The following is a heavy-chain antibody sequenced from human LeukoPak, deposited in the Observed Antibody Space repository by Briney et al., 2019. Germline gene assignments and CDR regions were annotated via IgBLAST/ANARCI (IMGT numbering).Heavy chain of an antibody. CDR2: LSASSTST. J-gene: IGHJ4*02. Sequence: GGSLRLSCAASGFDFSSYGMSWVRQSPGKGLEWVSTLSASSTSTYYADSVKGRFTISRDNSKNTLYLQMNSLRDEDTAVYYCAKGDTYYDLLTCFDFWGPGTLVTVSS. CDR3: AKGDTYYDLLTCFDF. CDR1: GFDFSSYG. D-gene: IGHD3-9*01. V-gene: IGHV3-23*01.